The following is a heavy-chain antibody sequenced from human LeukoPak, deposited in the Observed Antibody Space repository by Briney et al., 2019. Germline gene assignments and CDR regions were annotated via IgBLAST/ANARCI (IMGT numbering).Heavy chain of an antibody. D-gene: IGHD4-17*01. CDR3: ARASWETVQDY. Sequence: ASVKVSCKASGYIFTGYYMHWVRQAPGQGLEWMGWINLNSGGTDYAQKFQGRVTMTRDTSISTAYMELSRLRSDDTAVYYCARASWETVQDYWGQGTLVTVSS. J-gene: IGHJ4*02. CDR1: GYIFTGYY. CDR2: INLNSGGT. V-gene: IGHV1-2*02.